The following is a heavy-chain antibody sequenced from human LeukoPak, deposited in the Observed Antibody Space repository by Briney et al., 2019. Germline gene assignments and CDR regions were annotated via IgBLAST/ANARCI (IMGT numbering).Heavy chain of an antibody. J-gene: IGHJ4*02. CDR3: ARGASSSWYYFDY. CDR1: GGSISSSSYY. D-gene: IGHD6-13*01. V-gene: IGHV4-39*01. CDR2: IYYSGST. Sequence: ASETLSLTCTVSGGSISSSSYYWGWIRQPPGKGLEWIGSIYYSGSTYYNPSLKSRVTISVDTSKNQFSLKLSSVTAADTAVYYCARGASSSWYYFDYWGQGTLVTVSS.